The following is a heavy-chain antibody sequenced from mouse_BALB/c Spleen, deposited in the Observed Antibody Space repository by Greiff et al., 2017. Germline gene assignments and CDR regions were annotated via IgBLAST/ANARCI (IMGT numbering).Heavy chain of an antibody. Sequence: EVQLQQSGTVLARPGASVKMSCKASGYTFTSYWMHWVKQRPGQGLEWIGAIYPGNSDTSYNQKFKGKAKLTAVTSTSTAYMELSSLTNEDSAVYYCTRGITTVEYFDVWGAGTTVTVSS. J-gene: IGHJ1*01. CDR1: GYTFTSYW. CDR3: TRGITTVEYFDV. V-gene: IGHV1-5*01. CDR2: IYPGNSDT. D-gene: IGHD1-1*01.